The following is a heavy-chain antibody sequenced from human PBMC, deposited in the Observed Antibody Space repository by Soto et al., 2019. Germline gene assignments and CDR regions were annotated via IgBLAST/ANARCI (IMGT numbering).Heavy chain of an antibody. CDR2: INAGNGNT. J-gene: IGHJ5*02. D-gene: IGHD2-2*02. Sequence: ASVKVSCKASGYTFTSYAMHWVRQAPGQRLEWMGWINAGNGNTKYSQKFQGRVTITRDTSARTAYMELSSLRSEDTAVYYCARVADCSSTSCYTWWFDPWGQGTLVTVSS. V-gene: IGHV1-3*01. CDR1: GYTFTSYA. CDR3: ARVADCSSTSCYTWWFDP.